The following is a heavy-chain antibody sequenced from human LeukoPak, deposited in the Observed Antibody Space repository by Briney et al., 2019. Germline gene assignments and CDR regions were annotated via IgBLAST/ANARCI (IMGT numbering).Heavy chain of an antibody. CDR2: INPSGGST. D-gene: IGHD3-10*01. J-gene: IGHJ4*02. CDR3: AGRYGSGSYLVY. Sequence: ASVKVSCKASGYTFTSYYMHWVRQAPGQGLEWMGIINPSGGSTSYAQKFQGRVTMTRDTSTTTVYMELSSLRSEDTAVYYCAGRYGSGSYLVYWGQGTLVTVSS. V-gene: IGHV1-46*01. CDR1: GYTFTSYY.